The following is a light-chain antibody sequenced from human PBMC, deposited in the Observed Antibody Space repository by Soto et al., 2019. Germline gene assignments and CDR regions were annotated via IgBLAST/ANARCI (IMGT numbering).Light chain of an antibody. V-gene: IGLV2-14*01. J-gene: IGLJ2*01. CDR2: EVN. Sequence: QSALTQPASVSGSPGQSITISCTGTSSDIASYKFVSWFQHHPGKAPKLLIYEVNNRPSGISNRFSGSKSGNTASLTISGLQPEDEANYFCSSATNTDTLVVFGGGTRSPS. CDR3: SSATNTDTLVV. CDR1: SSDIASYKF.